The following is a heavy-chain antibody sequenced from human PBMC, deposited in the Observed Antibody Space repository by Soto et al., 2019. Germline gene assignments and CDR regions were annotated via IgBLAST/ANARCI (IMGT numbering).Heavy chain of an antibody. CDR3: VKDIYGGHDITYYSAY. CDR1: FSSYG. V-gene: IGHV3-23*01. D-gene: IGHD5-12*01. CDR2: ISGGGGST. J-gene: IGHJ4*02. Sequence: FSSYGVSCILQNTGKGLEWVSAISGGGGSTYYADSVKGRFTISRDNSKNTLYLQMNSLRAEDTAVYYCVKDIYGGHDITYYSAYWVQRTFVIVSS.